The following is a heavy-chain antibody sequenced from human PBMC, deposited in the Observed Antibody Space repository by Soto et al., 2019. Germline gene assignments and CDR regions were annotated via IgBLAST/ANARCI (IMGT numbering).Heavy chain of an antibody. CDR2: IPYSGNT. D-gene: IGHD6-19*01. V-gene: IGHV4-39*01. CDR3: ARPFAAQTVAGFDS. J-gene: IGHJ4*02. CDR1: GGSLSSGSYY. Sequence: QLQLQESGPGLVKPSETLTLTCTVSGGSLSSGSYYSGWIRQPPGKGLEWIGSIPYSGNTYYNPSLKTRVTLSVDASKNEFSLKLSSVTAADTAVYYCARPFAAQTVAGFDSWGQGTLVTVSS.